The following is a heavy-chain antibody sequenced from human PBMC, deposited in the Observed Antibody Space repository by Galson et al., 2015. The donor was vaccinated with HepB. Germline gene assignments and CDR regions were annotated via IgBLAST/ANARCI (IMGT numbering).Heavy chain of an antibody. D-gene: IGHD6-19*01. CDR1: GFTFSSYW. CDR3: AREYSSGWYDIKVNYFDY. J-gene: IGHJ4*02. CDR2: IKQDGSEK. Sequence: SLRLSCAASGFTFSSYWMSWVRQAPGKGLEWVANIKQDGSEKYYVDSVKGRFTISRDNAKNSLYLQMNSLRAEDTAVYYCAREYSSGWYDIKVNYFDYWGQGTLVTVSS. V-gene: IGHV3-7*03.